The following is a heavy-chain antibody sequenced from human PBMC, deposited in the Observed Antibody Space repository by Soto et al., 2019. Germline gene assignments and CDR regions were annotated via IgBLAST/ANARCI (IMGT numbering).Heavy chain of an antibody. Sequence: PGGSLRLSCAASGFTFSSYWMHWVRQAPGKGLEWVSHINSSGSNTNYADSVKGRFTISRDNSKNTLYLQMNSLRAEDTAVYYCAKARAQYYDFWSGYPVDYWGQGTLVTVSS. CDR2: INSSGSNT. J-gene: IGHJ4*02. D-gene: IGHD3-3*01. CDR3: AKARAQYYDFWSGYPVDY. CDR1: GFTFSSYW. V-gene: IGHV3-23*01.